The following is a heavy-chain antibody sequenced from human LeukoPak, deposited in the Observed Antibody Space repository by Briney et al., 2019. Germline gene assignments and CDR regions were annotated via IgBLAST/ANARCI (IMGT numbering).Heavy chain of an antibody. J-gene: IGHJ4*02. CDR2: IIPILGIA. CDR1: GGTFSSYT. V-gene: IGHV1-69*02. Sequence: GASVKVSCKASGGTFSSYTISWVRQAPGQGLEWMGRIIPILGIANYAQKFQGRVTITADKSTSTAYMKLSSLRSEDTAVYYCARGDSTVTRPFDYWGQGTLVTVSS. CDR3: ARGDSTVTRPFDY. D-gene: IGHD4-17*01.